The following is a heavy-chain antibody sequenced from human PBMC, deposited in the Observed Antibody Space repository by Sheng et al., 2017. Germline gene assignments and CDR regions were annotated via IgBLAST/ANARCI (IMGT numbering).Heavy chain of an antibody. CDR3: ARTSIKIAAAGISWFDP. V-gene: IGHV3-48*03. D-gene: IGHD6-13*01. CDR2: ISSSGSTI. J-gene: IGHJ5*02. Sequence: EVQLVESGGGLVQPGGSLRLSCAASGFTFSSYEMNWVRQAPGKGLEWVSYISSSGSTIYYADSVKGRFTISRDNAKNSLYLQMNSLRAEDTAVYYCARTSIKIAAAGISWFDPWGQGTLVTVSS. CDR1: GFTFSSYE.